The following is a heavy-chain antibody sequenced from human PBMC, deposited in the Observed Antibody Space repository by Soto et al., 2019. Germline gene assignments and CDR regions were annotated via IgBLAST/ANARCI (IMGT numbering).Heavy chain of an antibody. CDR2: IYYSGTT. CDR3: VRGGGYDAFDH. J-gene: IGHJ4*02. V-gene: IGHV4-59*12. CDR1: GGSISTFY. Sequence: SETLSLTCTVSGGSISTFYWTWIRQPPGEGLEWIGYIYYSGTTNYSPSLKSRVTISVDTSKNQFSLNLSSVTAADMAVYYCVRGGGYDAFDHWGQGVPVTVSS. D-gene: IGHD5-12*01.